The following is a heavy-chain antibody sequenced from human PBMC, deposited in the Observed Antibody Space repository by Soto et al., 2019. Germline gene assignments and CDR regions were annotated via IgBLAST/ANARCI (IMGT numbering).Heavy chain of an antibody. CDR2: ISYDGSNK. Sequence: GSLRLSCAASGFTFSSYAMHWVRQAPGKGLEWVAVISYDGSNKYYADSVKGRFTISRDNSKKTLYLQMNSLRSEDTAVYYCARDDCGRFDPWGQGTLVAVSS. CDR1: GFTFSSYA. V-gene: IGHV3-30-3*01. CDR3: ARDDCGRFDP. J-gene: IGHJ5*02. D-gene: IGHD2-21*02.